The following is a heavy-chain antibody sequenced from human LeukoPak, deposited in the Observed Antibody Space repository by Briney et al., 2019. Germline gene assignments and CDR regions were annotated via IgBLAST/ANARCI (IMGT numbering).Heavy chain of an antibody. CDR3: ARGKHYDTLTGYYSNWFDP. D-gene: IGHD3-9*01. CDR2: IHTSGNT. CDR1: GGSISSGSYY. J-gene: IGHJ5*02. V-gene: IGHV4-61*02. Sequence: SETLSLTCTVSGGSISSGSYYWSWIRQPAGKGLEWIGRIHTSGNTNYNPSLKSRVTMSVDASKNQFSLKLSSVTAADTAVYYCARGKHYDTLTGYYSNWFDPWGQGTLVTVSS.